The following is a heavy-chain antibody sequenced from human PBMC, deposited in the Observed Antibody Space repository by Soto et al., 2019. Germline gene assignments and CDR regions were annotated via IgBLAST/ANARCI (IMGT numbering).Heavy chain of an antibody. D-gene: IGHD2-21*02. Sequence: SETLSLTCTVAGGSISXFYWSWVRQPVGKGLEWIVRIYSSGTTKYNPSLRNRVTMSVDTSQDQYSLNLASMTAADTAVYFCARGPFCGDDCDFDVWGQATQVT. CDR2: IYSSGTT. V-gene: IGHV4-4*07. J-gene: IGHJ4*02. CDR3: ARGPFCGDDCDFDV. CDR1: GGSISXFY.